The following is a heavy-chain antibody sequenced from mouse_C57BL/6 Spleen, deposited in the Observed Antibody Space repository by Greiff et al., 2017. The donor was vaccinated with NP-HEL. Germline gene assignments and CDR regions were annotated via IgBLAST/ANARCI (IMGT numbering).Heavy chain of an antibody. CDR3: ARGGNDGYYADFDY. CDR2: IYPRSGNT. Sequence: VKLQQSGAELARPGASVKLSCKASGYTFTSYGISWVKQRTGQGLEWIGEIYPRSGNTYYNEKFKGKATLTADKSSSTAYMELRSLTSEDSAVYFCARGGNDGYYADFDYWGQGTTLTVSS. J-gene: IGHJ2*01. D-gene: IGHD2-3*01. CDR1: GYTFTSYG. V-gene: IGHV1-81*01.